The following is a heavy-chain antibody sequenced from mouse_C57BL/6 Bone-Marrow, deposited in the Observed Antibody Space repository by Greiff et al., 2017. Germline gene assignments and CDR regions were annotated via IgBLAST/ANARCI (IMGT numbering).Heavy chain of an antibody. CDR1: GYAFSSSW. J-gene: IGHJ2*01. CDR3: ARGATVVAHFDY. Sequence: VKLQQSGPELVKPGASVKISCKASGYAFSSSWMNWVKQRPGKGLEWIGRIYPGDGDTNYNGKFKGKATLTADKSSSTAYMQLSSLTSEDSAVYFCARGATVVAHFDYWGQGTTLTVSS. CDR2: IYPGDGDT. D-gene: IGHD1-1*01. V-gene: IGHV1-82*01.